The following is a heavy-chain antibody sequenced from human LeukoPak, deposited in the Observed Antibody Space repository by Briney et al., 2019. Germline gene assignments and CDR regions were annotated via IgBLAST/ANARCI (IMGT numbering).Heavy chain of an antibody. CDR2: ISWNSGSI. V-gene: IGHV3-9*01. J-gene: IGHJ4*02. CDR3: AKDPHYDSSGYYDY. CDR1: GFTFDDYA. Sequence: GGSLRLSCAASGFTFDDYAMHWVRQASGKGLEWVSGISWNSGSIDYADSVKGRFTISRDNAKNSLYLQMNSLRAEDTALYYCAKDPHYDSSGYYDYWGQGTLVTVSS. D-gene: IGHD3-22*01.